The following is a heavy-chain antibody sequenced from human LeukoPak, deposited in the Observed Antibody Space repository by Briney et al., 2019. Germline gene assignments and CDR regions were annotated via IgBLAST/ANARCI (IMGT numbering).Heavy chain of an antibody. Sequence: KASETLSLTCAVSGGSISSSNWWSWVRQPPGKGLEWIGEIYHSGSTNYNPSLKSRVTISVDKSKNQFSLKLSSVTAADTAVYYCARGGSGWYQYTWYYYYYMDVWGKGTTVTVSS. D-gene: IGHD6-19*01. J-gene: IGHJ6*03. CDR3: ARGGSGWYQYTWYYYYYMDV. CDR1: GGSISSSNW. V-gene: IGHV4-4*02. CDR2: IYHSGST.